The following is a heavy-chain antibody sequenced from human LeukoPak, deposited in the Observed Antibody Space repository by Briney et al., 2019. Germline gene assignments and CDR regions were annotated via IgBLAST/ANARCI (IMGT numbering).Heavy chain of an antibody. J-gene: IGHJ4*02. CDR3: ARDWRAPGTLDY. CDR2: SNAGNGNT. Sequence: GASVKVSCKASGYTFTSYAMHWVRQAPGQRLEWMGWSNAGNGNTKYSQEFQGRVTITRDASASTAYMELSSLRAGDTPVYYCARDWRAPGTLDYWGQGTLVTVSS. D-gene: IGHD6-13*01. CDR1: GYTFTSYA. V-gene: IGHV1-3*02.